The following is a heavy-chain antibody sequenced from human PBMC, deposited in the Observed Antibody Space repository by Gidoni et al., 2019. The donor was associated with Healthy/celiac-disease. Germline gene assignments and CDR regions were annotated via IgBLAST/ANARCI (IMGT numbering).Heavy chain of an antibody. V-gene: IGHV4-59*01. CDR3: ARGGYDILTGYYIANDY. CDR2: IYYSGST. D-gene: IGHD3-9*01. CDR1: GGSLHSYY. J-gene: IGHJ4*02. Sequence: QVQLQESGPGLVTPSETLSIPCTVSGGSLHSYYWIWIRQPPGKGLEWIGYIYYSGSTNYNPSPKSRVTISVDTSKNQFSLKLSSVTAADTAVYYCARGGYDILTGYYIANDYWGQGTLVTVS.